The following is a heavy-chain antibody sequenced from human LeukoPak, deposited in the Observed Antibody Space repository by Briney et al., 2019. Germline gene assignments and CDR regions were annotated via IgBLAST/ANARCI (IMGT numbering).Heavy chain of an antibody. CDR1: GFTVSPNY. Sequence: PGRSLRLSCAVSGFTVSPNYISWVRQPPGRGLEWVSIIYSAGDTYYADSVKGRFTISRDTSTNTLSLQIINLIATDSPVSFCARDRRLGTAWYIWNWGQGTLVAVSS. D-gene: IGHD1-1*01. CDR2: IYSAGDT. V-gene: IGHV3-53*01. CDR3: ARDRRLGTAWYIWN. J-gene: IGHJ4*02.